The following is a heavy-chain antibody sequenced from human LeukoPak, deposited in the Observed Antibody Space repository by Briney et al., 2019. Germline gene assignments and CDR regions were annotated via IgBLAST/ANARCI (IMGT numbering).Heavy chain of an antibody. D-gene: IGHD3-10*01. J-gene: IGHJ4*02. CDR1: GFTFSSCA. Sequence: PGGSLRLSCVASGFTFSSCAMNWVRQAPGKGLEWVSAIDVGGGNTYYTDSVKGRFTFSRDNFKNTLHLQMNSLRAEDTAVYYCAKADRGGNYFDHWGQGTLVTVSS. CDR2: IDVGGGNT. V-gene: IGHV3-23*01. CDR3: AKADRGGNYFDH.